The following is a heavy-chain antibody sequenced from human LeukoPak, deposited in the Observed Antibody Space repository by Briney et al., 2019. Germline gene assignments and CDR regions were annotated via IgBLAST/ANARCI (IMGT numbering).Heavy chain of an antibody. Sequence: GGSLRLSCAASGFTFSSYAMSWVRQAPGKGLEWVSAISGSGGSTYYADSVKGRFTISRDNSKNTLYLQMNSLRAEDTAVYYCAKYQGVVMVAAKGGAFDIWGQGTMVTVSS. CDR1: GFTFSSYA. CDR2: ISGSGGST. CDR3: AKYQGVVMVAAKGGAFDI. V-gene: IGHV3-23*01. D-gene: IGHD2-15*01. J-gene: IGHJ3*02.